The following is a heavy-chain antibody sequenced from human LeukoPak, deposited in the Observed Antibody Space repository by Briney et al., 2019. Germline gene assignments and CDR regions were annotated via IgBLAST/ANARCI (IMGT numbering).Heavy chain of an antibody. Sequence: SETLSLTCTVSGGSISSYYWSWIRQPPGKGLEWIGYIYYSGSTNYNPSLKSRVTISVDTSKNQFSLKLSSVTAADTAVYYCARARSLKWFGESGFDPWGQGTQVTVSS. CDR1: GGSISSYY. J-gene: IGHJ5*02. CDR2: IYYSGST. CDR3: ARARSLKWFGESGFDP. D-gene: IGHD3-10*01. V-gene: IGHV4-59*01.